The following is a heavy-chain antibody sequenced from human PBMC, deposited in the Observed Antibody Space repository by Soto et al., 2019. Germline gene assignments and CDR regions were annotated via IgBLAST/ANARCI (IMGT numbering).Heavy chain of an antibody. CDR2: ISYDGSNK. J-gene: IGHJ4*02. CDR1: GFTFRIYA. D-gene: IGHD3-16*01. CDR3: AKDRLAGGFDY. V-gene: IGHV3-30-3*01. Sequence: GGSLRLSCAASGFTFRIYAMHWVRQAPGKGLECVAVISYDGSNKFYRDSVKGRFTISRDNSKNTLYLQMNSLRADDTAVYYCAKDRLAGGFDYWGQGTLVTVSS.